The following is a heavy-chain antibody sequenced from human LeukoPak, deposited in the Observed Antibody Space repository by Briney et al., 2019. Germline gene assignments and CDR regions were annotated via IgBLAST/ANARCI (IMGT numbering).Heavy chain of an antibody. CDR3: ARDRRPFLV. Sequence: GGSLRLSCTASGFTFSSYSMNWVRQAPGKGLEWVSSVSSSSNDMYYADSVKGRFTISRDNTKNSLYLQMNSLRAEDTAVYYCARDRRPFLVWGQGALVTVSS. V-gene: IGHV3-21*01. J-gene: IGHJ4*02. D-gene: IGHD3-3*01. CDR2: VSSSSNDM. CDR1: GFTFSSYS.